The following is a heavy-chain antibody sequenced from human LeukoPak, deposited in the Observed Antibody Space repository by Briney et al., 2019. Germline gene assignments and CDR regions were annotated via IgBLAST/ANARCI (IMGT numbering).Heavy chain of an antibody. CDR1: GGSIGSGSYF. V-gene: IGHV4-61*02. CDR2: LYTSGST. D-gene: IGHD3-10*01. CDR3: ARALTLWFGELPPGYFDY. J-gene: IGHJ4*02. Sequence: SQTLSLTCTVSGGSIGSGSYFWSWIRQPAGKGLDYIGRLYTSGSTNYNPSLKSRVTISVDTSKNQFSLKLSSVTAADTAVYYCARALTLWFGELPPGYFDYWGQGTLVTVSS.